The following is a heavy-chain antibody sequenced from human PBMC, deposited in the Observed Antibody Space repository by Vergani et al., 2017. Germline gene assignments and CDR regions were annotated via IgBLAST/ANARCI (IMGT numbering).Heavy chain of an antibody. J-gene: IGHJ6*04. CDR2: INPNGGGA. CDR3: ATPQTVTTGGMDV. D-gene: IGHD4-17*01. V-gene: IGHV1-2*02. CDR1: GFTFTDYY. Sequence: QVQLVQSGAEVKKPGASVKVSCRASGFTFTDYYIHWVRQAPGQGLEWMGWINPNGGGAYYAQKFQGRVTMSRDTSIRTAYMELRRLRSDDTAVYYCATPQTVTTGGMDVWGKGTTVTVSS.